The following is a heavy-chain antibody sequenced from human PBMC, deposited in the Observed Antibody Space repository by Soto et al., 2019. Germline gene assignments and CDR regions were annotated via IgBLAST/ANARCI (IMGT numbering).Heavy chain of an antibody. J-gene: IGHJ6*02. CDR2: ISWNSGSI. D-gene: IGHD5-12*01. CDR3: CRGGVATMSDGMDV. CDR1: GFTFDDYA. Sequence: GGSLRLSCAASGFTFDDYAMHWVRQAPGKGLEWVSGISWNSGSIGYADAVKGRFTITRDNAKNSLLLQINSRRAEEEALYYCCRGGVATMSDGMDVWGQGTTVTVSS. V-gene: IGHV3-9*01.